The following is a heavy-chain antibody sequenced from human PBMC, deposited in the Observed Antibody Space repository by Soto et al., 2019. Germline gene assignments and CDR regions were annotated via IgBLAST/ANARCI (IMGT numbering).Heavy chain of an antibody. Sequence: LSLTCAVYGGSFIGYYWSWIRQPPVKGLEWIGEINHSGGTNYNPSLKSRVTISVDTSKNQFSLKLSSVTAADTAVFYCARLRWEQPWVFDYWGQGTLVTVSS. V-gene: IGHV4-34*01. CDR2: INHSGGT. CDR1: GGSFIGYY. D-gene: IGHD1-26*01. J-gene: IGHJ4*02. CDR3: ARLRWEQPWVFDY.